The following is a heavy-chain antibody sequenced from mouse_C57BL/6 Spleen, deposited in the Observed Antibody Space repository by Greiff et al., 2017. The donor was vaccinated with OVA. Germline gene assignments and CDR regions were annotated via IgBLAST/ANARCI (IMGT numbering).Heavy chain of an antibody. Sequence: EVQGVESGPELVKPGASVKISCKASGYSFTDYNMNWVKQSNGKSLEWIGVINPNYGTTSYNQKFKGKATLTVDQSSSTAYMQLNSLTSEDSAVYYCARGGDYYGSSHWYFDVWGTGTTVTVSS. CDR3: ARGGDYYGSSHWYFDV. V-gene: IGHV1-39*01. CDR1: GYSFTDYN. CDR2: INPNYGTT. J-gene: IGHJ1*03. D-gene: IGHD1-1*01.